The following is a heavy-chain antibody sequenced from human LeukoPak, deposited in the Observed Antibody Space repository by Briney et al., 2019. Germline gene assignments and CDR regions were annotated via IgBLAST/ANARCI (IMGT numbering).Heavy chain of an antibody. CDR2: IWYDGSEK. CDR1: GFTFSSYG. V-gene: IGHV3-33*01. Sequence: PGGSLRLSCAASGFTFSSYGMQWVRQAPGKGLEWVAAIWYDGSEKYYADSVKGRFTISRDNSKNTVCLQMNSLRAEDTAVYYCARHHRETTAFSQDYWGQGTLVTVSS. CDR3: ARHHRETTAFSQDY. J-gene: IGHJ4*02. D-gene: IGHD4-17*01.